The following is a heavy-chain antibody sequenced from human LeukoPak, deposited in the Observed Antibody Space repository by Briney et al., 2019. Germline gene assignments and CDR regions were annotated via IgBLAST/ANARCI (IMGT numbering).Heavy chain of an antibody. V-gene: IGHV4-34*01. D-gene: IGHD1-1*01. CDR3: ARVATTGWSYYMDV. J-gene: IGHJ6*03. Sequence: SETLSLTCAVYGGSFSGYYWSWIRQPPGKGLEWIGEINHSGSTNYNPSLKSRVTISVDTSKNQFSLKLSSVTAADTAVYYCARVATTGWSYYMDVWGKGTTVTVFS. CDR1: GGSFSGYY. CDR2: INHSGST.